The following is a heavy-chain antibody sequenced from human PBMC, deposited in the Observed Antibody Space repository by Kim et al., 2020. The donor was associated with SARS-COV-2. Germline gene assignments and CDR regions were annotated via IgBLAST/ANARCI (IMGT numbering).Heavy chain of an antibody. J-gene: IGHJ5*02. V-gene: IGHV1-8*01. CDR3: ARGRIAAAGSRDWFDP. D-gene: IGHD6-13*01. Sequence: KFQGRVTMTRNTSISTAYMELSSLRSEDTAVYYCARGRIAAAGSRDWFDPWGQGTLVTVSS.